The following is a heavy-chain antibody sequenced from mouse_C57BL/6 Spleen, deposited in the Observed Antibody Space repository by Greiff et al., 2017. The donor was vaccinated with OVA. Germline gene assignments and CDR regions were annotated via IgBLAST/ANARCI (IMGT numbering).Heavy chain of an antibody. J-gene: IGHJ2*01. CDR3: ARRGYYGSYYFDY. V-gene: IGHV1-26*01. CDR2: INPNNGGT. CDR1: GYTFTDYY. D-gene: IGHD1-1*01. Sequence: EVQLQQSGPELVKPGASVKISCKASGYTFTDYYMNWVKQSHGKSLEWIGDINPNNGGTSYNQKFKGKATLTVDKSSSTAYMELRSLTSEDSAVYDCARRGYYGSYYFDYWGQGTTLTVSS.